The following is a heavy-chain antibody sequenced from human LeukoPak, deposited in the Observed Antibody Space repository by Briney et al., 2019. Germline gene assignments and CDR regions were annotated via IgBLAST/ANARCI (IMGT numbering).Heavy chain of an antibody. Sequence: PGGSLRLSCAASGFTFSSYSMKWVRQAPGKGLEWVSHIDGGSSAIYYADSVKGRFTISRDNARNSLYLQMNSLRGEDTGVYYCARDSGRGGSCDYWGQGTQVTVSS. CDR3: ARDSGRGGSCDY. CDR1: GFTFSSYS. V-gene: IGHV3-48*01. J-gene: IGHJ4*02. D-gene: IGHD2-15*01. CDR2: IDGGSSAI.